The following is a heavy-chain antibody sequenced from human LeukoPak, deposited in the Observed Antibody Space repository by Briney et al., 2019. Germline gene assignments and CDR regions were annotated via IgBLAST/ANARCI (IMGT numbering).Heavy chain of an antibody. CDR3: ASGYYDSSGYYGAFDI. J-gene: IGHJ3*02. CDR2: IYYSGST. Sequence: SETLSLTCTVSGGSISSYYWSWIRQPPGKGLEWIGYIYYSGSTNYNPSLKSRVTISVDTSKNQFSLKLSSVTAAVTAVYYCASGYYDSSGYYGAFDIWGQGTMVTVSS. CDR1: GGSISSYY. V-gene: IGHV4-59*01. D-gene: IGHD3-22*01.